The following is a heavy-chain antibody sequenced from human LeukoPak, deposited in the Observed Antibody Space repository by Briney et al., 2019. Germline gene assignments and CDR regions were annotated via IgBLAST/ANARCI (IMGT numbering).Heavy chain of an antibody. CDR2: ISDDGSNE. V-gene: IGHV3-30-3*02. Sequence: GGSLRLSCAASGFTFSSYAMHWVRQAPGKGLEWVAVISDDGSNEYYADFVKGRFTIARDNSKNTLYLQMNSLRAEDTAVYYCAKPLTTMIRGVLMPYFDYWGQGTPVAVSS. J-gene: IGHJ4*02. D-gene: IGHD3-10*01. CDR3: AKPLTTMIRGVLMPYFDY. CDR1: GFTFSSYA.